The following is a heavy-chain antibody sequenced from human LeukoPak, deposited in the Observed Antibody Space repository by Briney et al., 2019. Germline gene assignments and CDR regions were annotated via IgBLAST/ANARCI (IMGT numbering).Heavy chain of an antibody. D-gene: IGHD1-20*01. CDR3: ARVVTGAYRGDY. Sequence: ASVTVSCTASGYTFITYGIIWVRQAPGQGLEWMGWISTYNSKTNYAQKFQGRVTMTTDTSTSTAYMELRSLRSDDTAVYYCARVVTGAYRGDYWGQGTLVTVSS. V-gene: IGHV1-18*01. CDR1: GYTFITYG. CDR2: ISTYNSKT. J-gene: IGHJ4*02.